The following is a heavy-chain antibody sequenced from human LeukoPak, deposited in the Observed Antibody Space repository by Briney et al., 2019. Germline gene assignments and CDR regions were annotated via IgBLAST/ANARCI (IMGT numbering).Heavy chain of an antibody. CDR3: AKDHCSSTSCYYFDY. Sequence: GGSLRLSCAVSGFTFSSFGMSWVRQAPGKGLEWVPSISSSSSHIYYADAVKGRFTISRDNSKNTLYLQMNSLRAEDTAVYYCAKDHCSSTSCYYFDYWGQGTLVTVSS. CDR1: GFTFSSFG. J-gene: IGHJ4*02. V-gene: IGHV3-21*01. CDR2: ISSSSSHI. D-gene: IGHD2-2*01.